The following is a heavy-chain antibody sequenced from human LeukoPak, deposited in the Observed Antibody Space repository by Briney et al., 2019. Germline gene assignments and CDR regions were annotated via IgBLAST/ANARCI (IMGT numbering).Heavy chain of an antibody. CDR1: GYTFAKYW. Sequence: GESLKISCQASGYTFAKYWIGWVRQMPGKGLEWMGIIYPGDSDTRYSPSFQGQVTISADKSISTAYLQWSSLKASDTAMYYCARRMGYCSSTSCYAWDDYWGQGTLVTVSS. CDR3: ARRMGYCSSTSCYAWDDY. CDR2: IYPGDSDT. V-gene: IGHV5-51*01. D-gene: IGHD2-2*01. J-gene: IGHJ4*02.